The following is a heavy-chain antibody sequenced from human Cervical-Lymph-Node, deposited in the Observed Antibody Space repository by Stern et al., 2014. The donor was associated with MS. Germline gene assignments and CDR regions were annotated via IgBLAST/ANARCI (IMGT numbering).Heavy chain of an antibody. J-gene: IGHJ6*02. D-gene: IGHD2-15*01. CDR3: AKDSGCSDASCQLDV. CDR2: TSYDGTNK. V-gene: IGHV3-30*18. Sequence: VQLVQSGGGVVHPGRSLRPSCAASGFSFSSFGMHWVRQAPGKGLEWVAVTSYDGTNKYYVDSVKGRFTISRDNSKNTLYLQMNSLRVEDTAVYFCAKDSGCSDASCQLDVWGQGTTVTVSS. CDR1: GFSFSSFG.